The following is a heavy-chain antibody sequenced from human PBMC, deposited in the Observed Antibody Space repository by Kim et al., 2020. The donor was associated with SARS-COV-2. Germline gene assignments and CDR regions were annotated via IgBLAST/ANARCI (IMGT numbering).Heavy chain of an antibody. D-gene: IGHD3-9*01. J-gene: IGHJ2*01. CDR1: GYSFTSYW. CDR3: ARHIPYYDILTGYGYWYLDL. V-gene: IGHV5-10-1*01. Sequence: GESLKISCKGSGYSFTSYWISWVRQMPGKGLEWMGRIDPSDSYTNYSPSFQGHVTISADKSISTAYLQWSSLKASDTAMYYCARHIPYYDILTGYGYWYLDLWGRGTLVPVSS. CDR2: IDPSDSYT.